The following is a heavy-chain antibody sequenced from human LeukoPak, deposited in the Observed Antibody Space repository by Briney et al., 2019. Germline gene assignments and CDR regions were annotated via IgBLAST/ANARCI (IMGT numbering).Heavy chain of an antibody. V-gene: IGHV3-21*01. CDR1: GFTFSSYS. Sequence: GGSLRLSCAASGFTFSSYSMNWVRQAPGKGLEWVSCISSSSYIYYADSVKGRFTISRDNAKNSLYLQMDSLRADDTAVYYCARAGRYCSGGSCYFGRYAFDIWGQGTMVTVSS. CDR3: ARAGRYCSGGSCYFGRYAFDI. J-gene: IGHJ3*02. D-gene: IGHD2-15*01. CDR2: ISSSSYI.